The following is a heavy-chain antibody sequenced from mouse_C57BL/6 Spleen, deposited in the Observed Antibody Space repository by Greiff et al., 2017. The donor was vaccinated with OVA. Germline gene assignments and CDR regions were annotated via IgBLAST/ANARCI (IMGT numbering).Heavy chain of an antibody. D-gene: IGHD4-1*01. CDR3: ASGNWDWFAY. Sequence: QVQLQQSGAELVRPGASVKLSCKASGYTFTDYYINWVKQRPGQGLEWIARIYPGSGNTYYNEKFKGKATLTAEKSSSTAYMQLSSLTSEDSAVYFCASGNWDWFAYWGQGTLVTVSA. CDR2: IYPGSGNT. J-gene: IGHJ3*01. V-gene: IGHV1-76*01. CDR1: GYTFTDYY.